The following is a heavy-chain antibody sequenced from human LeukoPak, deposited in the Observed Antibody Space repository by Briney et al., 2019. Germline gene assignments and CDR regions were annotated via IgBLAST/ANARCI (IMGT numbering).Heavy chain of an antibody. CDR3: ARGDVVVPAAIRGWFDP. D-gene: IGHD2-2*01. Sequence: PSETLSLTCAVYGGSFSGYYWSWIRQPPGKGLEWIGEINHSGSTNYNPSLKSRVTISVDTSKNQFSLKLSSVTVADTAVYYCARGDVVVPAAIRGWFDPWGQGTLVTVSS. CDR1: GGSFSGYY. CDR2: INHSGST. V-gene: IGHV4-34*01. J-gene: IGHJ5*02.